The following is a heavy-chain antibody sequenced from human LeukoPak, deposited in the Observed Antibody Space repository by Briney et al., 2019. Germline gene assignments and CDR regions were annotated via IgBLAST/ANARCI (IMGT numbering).Heavy chain of an antibody. Sequence: SETLSLTCTVSGYSISSGYYWGWIRQPPGKGLEWIGSIYHSGSTYYNPSLKSRVTISVDMSKNQFSLKLSSVTAADTAVYYCARASAGWRNDYWGQGTLVTVSS. D-gene: IGHD6-19*01. CDR3: ARASAGWRNDY. CDR2: IYHSGST. V-gene: IGHV4-38-2*02. J-gene: IGHJ4*02. CDR1: GYSISSGYY.